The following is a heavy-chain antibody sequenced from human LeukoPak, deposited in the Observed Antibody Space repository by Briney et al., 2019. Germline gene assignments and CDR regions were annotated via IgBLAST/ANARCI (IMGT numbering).Heavy chain of an antibody. J-gene: IGHJ4*02. Sequence: SETLSLTCTVSGGSISSYYWSWIRQPPGKGLEWIGYIYYSGSTNYNPSLKSRVTISVDTSKNQFSLKLSSVTAADTAVYYCASGAPAGYFDYWGQGTLVTVSS. D-gene: IGHD3-10*01. CDR1: GGSISSYY. CDR3: ASGAPAGYFDY. CDR2: IYYSGST. V-gene: IGHV4-59*08.